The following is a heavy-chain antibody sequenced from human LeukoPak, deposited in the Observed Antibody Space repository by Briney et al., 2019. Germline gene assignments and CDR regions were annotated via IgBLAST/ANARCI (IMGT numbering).Heavy chain of an antibody. CDR3: ARSGYSRGWYPGY. V-gene: IGHV4-34*01. CDR1: GGSFSGYY. Sequence: SETLSLTCAVYGGSFSGYYWSWIRQPPGKGLEWIGDINHSGSTNYNPSLKSRVTISVDTSKNQFSLKLSSVTAADTAVYYCARSGYSRGWYPGYWGQGTLVTVSS. D-gene: IGHD6-19*01. J-gene: IGHJ4*02. CDR2: INHSGST.